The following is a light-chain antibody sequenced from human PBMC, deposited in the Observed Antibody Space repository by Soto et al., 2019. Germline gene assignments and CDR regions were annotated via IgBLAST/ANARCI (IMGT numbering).Light chain of an antibody. Sequence: DIVMTQSPDSLAVSLGERATINCKSSQSVLYSSNNKNYLAWYQQKPGQPPKLLIYWASTRESGVPDRFSGSGSGTDFPLNISRLQAEDVAFYYCQQYYSTPITFGPGTKVDIK. V-gene: IGKV4-1*01. CDR2: WAS. CDR3: QQYYSTPIT. CDR1: QSVLYSSNNKNY. J-gene: IGKJ3*01.